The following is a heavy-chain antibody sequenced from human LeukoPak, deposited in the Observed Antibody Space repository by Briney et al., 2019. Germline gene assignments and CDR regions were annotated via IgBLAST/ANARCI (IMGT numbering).Heavy chain of an antibody. CDR1: GGSISSGGYY. Sequence: PSETLSLTCTVSGGSISSGGYYWSWTRQHPGKGLEWIGYIYYSGSTYYNPSLKSRVTISVDTSKNQFSLKLSSVTAADTAVYYCARDKEVRGVSYYYYYGMDVWGQGTTVTVSS. CDR2: IYYSGST. V-gene: IGHV4-31*03. D-gene: IGHD3-10*01. CDR3: ARDKEVRGVSYYYYYGMDV. J-gene: IGHJ6*02.